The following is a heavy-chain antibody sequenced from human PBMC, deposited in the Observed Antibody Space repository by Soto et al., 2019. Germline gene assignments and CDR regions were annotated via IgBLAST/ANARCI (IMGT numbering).Heavy chain of an antibody. CDR3: ARGVESSSWYLVSWFDP. Sequence: QVQLVQSGAEVKKPGSSVKVSCKASGGTFSSYAISWVRQAPGQGLEWMGGIIPIFGTANYAQKFQGRVTITADESTSTAYMELSSLRSDDTAVYYCARGVESSSWYLVSWFDPWGQGTLVTVSS. CDR2: IIPIFGTA. J-gene: IGHJ5*02. V-gene: IGHV1-69*01. D-gene: IGHD6-13*01. CDR1: GGTFSSYA.